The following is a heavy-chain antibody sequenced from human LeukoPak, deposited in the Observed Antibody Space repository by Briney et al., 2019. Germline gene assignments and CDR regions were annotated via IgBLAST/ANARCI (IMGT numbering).Heavy chain of an antibody. D-gene: IGHD6-13*01. CDR3: AKDRRALYSIAAAGTFDY. CDR2: ISYDGSNK. J-gene: IGHJ4*02. Sequence: GGSLRLSCAASGFTFSSYGMHWVRQAPGKGLEWVAVISYDGSNKYYADSVKGRFTISRDNSKNTLYLQMNSLRAQDTAVYYCAKDRRALYSIAAAGTFDYWGQGTLVTVSS. CDR1: GFTFSSYG. V-gene: IGHV3-30*18.